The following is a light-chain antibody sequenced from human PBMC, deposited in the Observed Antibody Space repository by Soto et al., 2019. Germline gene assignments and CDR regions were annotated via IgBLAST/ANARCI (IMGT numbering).Light chain of an antibody. CDR1: SSNIGGNY. CDR3: ATWDDSLSGRV. J-gene: IGLJ3*02. V-gene: IGLV1-47*01. CDR2: WND. Sequence: QSVLSQPPSASGTPGQRVTISCSGSSSNIGGNYVSWYQQFPGMAPKLLIYWNDQRPSGVPDRVSASKSGTSSSLAIGGLRSEDEADYYCATWDDSLSGRVFGGGTQLTVL.